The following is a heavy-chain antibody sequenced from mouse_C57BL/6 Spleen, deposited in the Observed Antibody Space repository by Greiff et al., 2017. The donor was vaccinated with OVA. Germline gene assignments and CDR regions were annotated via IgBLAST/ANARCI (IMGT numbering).Heavy chain of an antibody. V-gene: IGHV3-6*01. CDR1: GYSITSGYY. D-gene: IGHD1-1*01. CDR2: ISYDGSN. CDR3: ARGGIYYYGSSYSYWYFDV. Sequence: EVKLVESGPGLVKPSQSLSLTCSVTGYSITSGYYWNWIRQFPGNKLEWMGYISYDGSNNYNPSLKNRISITRDTSKNQFFLKLNSVTTEDTATYYCARGGIYYYGSSYSYWYFDVWGTGTTVTVSS. J-gene: IGHJ1*03.